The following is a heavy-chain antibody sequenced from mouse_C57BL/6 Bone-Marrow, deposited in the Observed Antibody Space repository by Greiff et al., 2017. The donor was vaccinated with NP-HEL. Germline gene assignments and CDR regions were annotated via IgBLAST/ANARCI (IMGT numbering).Heavy chain of an antibody. J-gene: IGHJ2*01. D-gene: IGHD1-1*01. CDR3: TLYFQYYCDY. CDR2: IYPGDGDT. CDR1: GYAFSSSW. V-gene: IGHV1-82*01. Sequence: QVQLQQSGPELVKPGASVKISCKASGYAFSSSWMNWVKQRPGKGLEWIGRIYPGDGDTNYNGKFKGKATLTADKSSSTAYMQLSSLTSEDSAVYFCTLYFQYYCDYWGQGTTLTVSS.